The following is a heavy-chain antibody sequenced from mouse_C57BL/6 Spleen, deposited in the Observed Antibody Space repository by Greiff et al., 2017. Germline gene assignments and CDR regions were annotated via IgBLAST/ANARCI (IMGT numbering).Heavy chain of an antibody. D-gene: IGHD2-1*01. CDR3: ARRIYYGNYGAMDY. J-gene: IGHJ4*01. CDR1: GYTFTDYY. Sequence: EVQLQQSGPVLVKPGASVKMSCKASGYTFTDYYMNWVKQSHGKSLEWIGVINPYNGGTSYNQKFKGKATLTVDKSSSTAYMELNSLTSEDSAVYYCARRIYYGNYGAMDYWGQGTSVTVSS. CDR2: INPYNGGT. V-gene: IGHV1-19*01.